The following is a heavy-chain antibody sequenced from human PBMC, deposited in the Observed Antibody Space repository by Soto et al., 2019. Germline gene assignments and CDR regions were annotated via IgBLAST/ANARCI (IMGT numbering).Heavy chain of an antibody. D-gene: IGHD3-16*01. Sequence: PSENLPLTYTVSGGSVSSYYWSWIRQPPGKGLEWIGYIYYSGSTNYNPSLKSRVTISVDTSKNQFSLKLSSVTAADTAVYYCARDSGGAIFDYWGQGTLVPVSA. CDR3: ARDSGGAIFDY. V-gene: IGHV4-59*02. CDR2: IYYSGST. J-gene: IGHJ4*02. CDR1: GGSVSSYY.